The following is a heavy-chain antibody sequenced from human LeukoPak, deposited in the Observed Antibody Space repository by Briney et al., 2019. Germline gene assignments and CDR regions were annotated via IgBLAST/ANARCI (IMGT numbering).Heavy chain of an antibody. CDR2: MNPNSGYA. Sequence: AAVKVSCKASGYSFISYDINWVRQAPGQGLEWMGWMNPNSGYAGFAQKFQGRVTSTRDTSTGTAYLELSSLRSEDTAVYFCARGEYYGSGSWGYWGQGTLVTVSS. J-gene: IGHJ4*02. CDR3: ARGEYYGSGSWGY. CDR1: GYSFISYD. V-gene: IGHV1-8*02. D-gene: IGHD3-10*01.